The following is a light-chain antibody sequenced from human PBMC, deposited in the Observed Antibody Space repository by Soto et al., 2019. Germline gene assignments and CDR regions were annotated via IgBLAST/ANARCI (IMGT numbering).Light chain of an antibody. CDR1: SSDVGGYNY. V-gene: IGLV2-14*01. CDR3: SSYTSSSTQ. CDR2: DVS. Sequence: QSALTQPASVYGSPGQSITISCTGTSSDVGGYNYVSCYQQHPGKAPKLMIYDVSNRPSGVSNRFSDSKSGNTASLTISGLQAEDEAEYYCSSYTSSSTQFGGGTKLTVL. J-gene: IGLJ2*01.